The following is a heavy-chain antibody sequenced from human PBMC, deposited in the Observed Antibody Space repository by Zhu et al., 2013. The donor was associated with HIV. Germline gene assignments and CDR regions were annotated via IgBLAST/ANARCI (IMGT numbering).Heavy chain of an antibody. CDR2: INPSGGST. V-gene: IGHV1-46*01. J-gene: IGHJ6*02. CDR1: GYTFTSYY. Sequence: QVQLVQSGAEVKKPGASVKVSCKASGYTFTSYYMHWVRQAPGQGLEWMGIINPSGGSTSYAQKFQGRVTMTRDTSTSTVYMELSSLRSEDTAVYYCARDVVPAATRYYYGMDVWGQGTTVTVSS. D-gene: IGHD2-2*01. CDR3: ARDVVPAATRYYYGMDV.